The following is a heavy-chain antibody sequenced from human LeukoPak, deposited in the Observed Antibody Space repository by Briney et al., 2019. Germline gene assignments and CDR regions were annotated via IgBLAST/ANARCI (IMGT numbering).Heavy chain of an antibody. D-gene: IGHD4-17*01. Sequence: PAETPSLTCTVSGASINSYYWSWIRQPPGKGLEWIGYLYYSGSTNYNPSLKSRVAISVDTSKKQISLKLRSVTAADTAIYYCARAPVYGDFFFDYWGQGTLVTVSS. CDR1: GASINSYY. CDR3: ARAPVYGDFFFDY. CDR2: LYYSGST. J-gene: IGHJ4*02. V-gene: IGHV4-59*01.